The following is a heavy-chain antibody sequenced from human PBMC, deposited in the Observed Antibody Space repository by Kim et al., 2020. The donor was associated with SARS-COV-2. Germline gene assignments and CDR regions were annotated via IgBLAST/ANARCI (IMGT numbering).Heavy chain of an antibody. CDR2: IRSKAYGGTT. D-gene: IGHD6-25*01. CDR3: TRESHPYSSGWAHMSDNWFDP. CDR1: GFTFGDYA. Sequence: GGSLRLSCTASGFTFGDYAMSWVRLAPGKGLEWVGFIRSKAYGGTTEYAASVKGRFTIARDDSKSIAYLQMNSLKTEATAVYYCTRESHPYSSGWAHMSDNWFDPWGQGALVTVYS. J-gene: IGHJ5*02. V-gene: IGHV3-49*04.